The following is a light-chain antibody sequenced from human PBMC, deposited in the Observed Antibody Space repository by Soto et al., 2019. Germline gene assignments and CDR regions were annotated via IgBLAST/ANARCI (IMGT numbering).Light chain of an antibody. Sequence: AIQMTQSPSSLSASVGDTVTITCQASQDIEDDLGWYQQKPGKAPKLLIYATSSLQSGVPSRFSGSGSGTDFSLSIRSLQPEDSATYYCLHDYNYPRTFGQGTKVEI. J-gene: IGKJ1*01. V-gene: IGKV1-6*01. CDR2: ATS. CDR3: LHDYNYPRT. CDR1: QDIEDD.